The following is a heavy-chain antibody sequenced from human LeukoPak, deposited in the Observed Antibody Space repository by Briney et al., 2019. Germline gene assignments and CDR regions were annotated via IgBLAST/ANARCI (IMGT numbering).Heavy chain of an antibody. V-gene: IGHV1-2*02. CDR1: GYTFTGYY. J-gene: IGHJ5*02. CDR3: ARGGRYYYDSSGWFDP. Sequence: GASVKVSCKASGYTFTGYYMHWVRQAPGQGLEWMGWINPNSGGTNYAQKFQDRVTMTRDTSISTAYMELSRLRSDDTAVYYCARGGRYYYDSSGWFDPWGQGTLVTVSS. D-gene: IGHD3-22*01. CDR2: INPNSGGT.